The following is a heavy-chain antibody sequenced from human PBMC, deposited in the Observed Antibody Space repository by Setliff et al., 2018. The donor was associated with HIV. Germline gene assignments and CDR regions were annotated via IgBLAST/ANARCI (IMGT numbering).Heavy chain of an antibody. D-gene: IGHD2-21*01. CDR2: ISISGGST. Sequence: GGSLRLSCAASGFTFSSYAMSWVRQAPGKGLEWVSGISISGGSTYYADSVKGRFTISRDNSKNTLYLQMNSLRAEDTAVYYCAKGLENCGHDCFPFYMDVWGKGTTVTVSS. V-gene: IGHV3-23*01. CDR1: GFTFSSYA. J-gene: IGHJ6*03. CDR3: AKGLENCGHDCFPFYMDV.